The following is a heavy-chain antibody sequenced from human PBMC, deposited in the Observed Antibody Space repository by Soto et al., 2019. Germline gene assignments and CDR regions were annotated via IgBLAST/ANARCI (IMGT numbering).Heavy chain of an antibody. J-gene: IGHJ4*02. CDR3: AHVQGHGSNYFH. CDR2: IYWDDDK. CDR1: GFSLSTSGVG. Sequence: QITLKESGPTLVKPTQTLTLTCTFSGFSLSTSGVGVGRIRQPPAKPLEWLALIYWDDDKRYSSSLKSRLTITKDTSKNQVVVTMTNMDPVDTATFCCAHVQGHGSNYFHWGQGTLVTVSS. V-gene: IGHV2-5*02. D-gene: IGHD3-10*01.